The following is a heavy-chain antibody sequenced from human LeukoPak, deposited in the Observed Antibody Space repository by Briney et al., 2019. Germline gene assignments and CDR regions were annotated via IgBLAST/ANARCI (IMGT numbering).Heavy chain of an antibody. CDR1: GYTFTSYD. J-gene: IGHJ4*02. V-gene: IGHV1-8*01. Sequence: GSVTVSCKASGYTFTSYDINWVRQAPGQGLEWMGWMNPNSGNTDYAQKFQGRVTMTRNTSISTAYMELSSLRSEDTAVYYCARGNTQDYWGQGTLVTVSS. CDR2: MNPNSGNT. CDR3: ARGNTQDY.